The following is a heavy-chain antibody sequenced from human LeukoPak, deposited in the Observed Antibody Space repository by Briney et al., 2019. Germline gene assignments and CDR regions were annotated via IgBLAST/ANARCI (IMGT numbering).Heavy chain of an antibody. J-gene: IGHJ6*03. CDR3: ATGHCNTSSCYYYYMDV. Sequence: GASVKVSCKVSGYSLRELSMHWVRQAPAKGLQWMGGFDPEDGESIIAQQFQGRLTMTEDTSTDTGYMELSSLTSEDTAIYYCATGHCNTSSCYYYYMDVWGKGTTVTVSS. D-gene: IGHD2/OR15-2a*01. CDR1: GYSLRELS. CDR2: FDPEDGES. V-gene: IGHV1-24*01.